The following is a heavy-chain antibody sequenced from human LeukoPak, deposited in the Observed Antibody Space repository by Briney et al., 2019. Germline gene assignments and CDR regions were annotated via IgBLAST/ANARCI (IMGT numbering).Heavy chain of an antibody. J-gene: IGHJ4*02. D-gene: IGHD3-22*01. Sequence: ASVKVSCKASGYTFTDYFMHWVRQAPGQGLEWMGWINPNSGGTNFAQKFQGRVTMTRDTSISTAYMELSSLRSEDTAVYYCARDSYDSSGYYSSWGQGTLVTVSS. CDR1: GYTFTDYF. CDR3: ARDSYDSSGYYSS. CDR2: INPNSGGT. V-gene: IGHV1-2*02.